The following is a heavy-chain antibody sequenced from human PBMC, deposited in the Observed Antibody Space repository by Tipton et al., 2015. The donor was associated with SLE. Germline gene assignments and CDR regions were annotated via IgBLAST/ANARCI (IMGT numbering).Heavy chain of an antibody. CDR3: ASGGFGELLDY. CDR2: IYTSGST. J-gene: IGHJ4*02. V-gene: IGHV4-61*09. Sequence: TLSLTCTVSGGSISSGSYYWSWIRQPAGKGLEWIGYIYTSGSTNYNPSLKSRVTISVDTSKNQFSLKLSSVTAADTAVYYCASGGFGELLDYWGQGTLVTVSS. CDR1: GGSISSGSYY. D-gene: IGHD3-10*01.